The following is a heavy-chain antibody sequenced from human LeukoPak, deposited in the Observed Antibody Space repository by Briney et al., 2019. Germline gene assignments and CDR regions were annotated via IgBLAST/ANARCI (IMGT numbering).Heavy chain of an antibody. J-gene: IGHJ6*03. D-gene: IGHD5-18*01. Sequence: SETLSLTCTVSGGAISTYYWNWIRQPPGKGLEWIGSIYYSGSTKYNTSLMSRVTISVDTSNNQFSLNLTSVTAADTAVYYCARSGPVASYHYFMDVWGKGTAVTVSS. CDR3: ARSGPVASYHYFMDV. CDR2: IYYSGST. CDR1: GGAISTYY. V-gene: IGHV4-59*08.